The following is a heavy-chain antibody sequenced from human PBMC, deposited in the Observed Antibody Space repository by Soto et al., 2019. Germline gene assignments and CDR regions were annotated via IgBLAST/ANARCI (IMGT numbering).Heavy chain of an antibody. CDR3: VRDGTKTLRDWFDP. J-gene: IGHJ5*02. V-gene: IGHV4-4*07. D-gene: IGHD1-1*01. CDR2: IYATGTT. Sequence: SDTLSLTCTVSGASISGFYWSWIRKSAGKGLEWIGRIYATGTTDYNPSPKSRVMMSVDTSKKQFSLKLRSVTAADTAVYYCVRDGTKTLRDWFDPWGQGISVTVPQ. CDR1: GASISGFY.